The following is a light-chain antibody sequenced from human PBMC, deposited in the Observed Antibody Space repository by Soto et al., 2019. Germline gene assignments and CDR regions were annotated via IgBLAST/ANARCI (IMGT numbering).Light chain of an antibody. CDR1: QDIRKF. CDR3: QKYNSAPLA. CDR2: AAS. Sequence: IQMTQSPSSLSATVGDRVTITCRASQDIRKFLAWYQQKPGKVPKLLIYAASTLQSGVPSRFSGSGSGTDFTLTISSLQPEDVASYYCQKYNSAPLAFGGGTKVDI. J-gene: IGKJ4*01. V-gene: IGKV1-27*01.